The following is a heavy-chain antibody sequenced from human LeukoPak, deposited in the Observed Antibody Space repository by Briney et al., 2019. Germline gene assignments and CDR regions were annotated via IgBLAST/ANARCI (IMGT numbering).Heavy chain of an antibody. J-gene: IGHJ4*02. V-gene: IGHV4-4*09. D-gene: IGHD3-22*01. Sequence: SETLSLTCTVSGGSISSYYWSWIRQPPGKGLEWIGYIYTSGSTNYNPSLKSRVTISVDTSKNQFSLKLSSVTAADTAVYYCAGHYDSSGYYYLGFDYWGQGTLVTVSS. CDR1: GGSISSYY. CDR2: IYTSGST. CDR3: AGHYDSSGYYYLGFDY.